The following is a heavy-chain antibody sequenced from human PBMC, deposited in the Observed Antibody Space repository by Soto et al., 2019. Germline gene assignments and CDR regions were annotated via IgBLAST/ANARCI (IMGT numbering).Heavy chain of an antibody. V-gene: IGHV3-66*01. CDR3: ARDLSGPSVEGRREY. J-gene: IGHJ4*02. Sequence: GGSLRLSCAASGFTVSSNYMSWVRQDTGKGLEWVSVIYSGGSTYYADSVKGRFTISRDNSKNTLYLQMNSLRAEDTAVYYCARDLSGPSVEGRREYWGQGTLVTVSS. CDR2: IYSGGST. CDR1: GFTVSSNY. D-gene: IGHD3-10*01.